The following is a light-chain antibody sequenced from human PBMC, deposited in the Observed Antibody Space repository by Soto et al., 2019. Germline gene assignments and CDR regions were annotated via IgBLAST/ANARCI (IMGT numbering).Light chain of an antibody. CDR3: QQYENLPT. Sequence: EIVMTQSPATLSVSPGERATLSCRASQSVSSNLAWYQHKPGQAPRLLIYGASTRATGIPARFSGSGSGTEFTLTISSLQSEDFATYYCQQYENLPTFGQGTRLEIK. J-gene: IGKJ5*01. CDR2: GAS. V-gene: IGKV3-15*01. CDR1: QSVSSN.